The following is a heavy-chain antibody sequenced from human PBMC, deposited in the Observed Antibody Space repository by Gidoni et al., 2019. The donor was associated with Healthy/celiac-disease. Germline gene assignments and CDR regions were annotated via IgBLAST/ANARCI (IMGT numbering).Heavy chain of an antibody. CDR2: IWYDGSNK. D-gene: IGHD6-25*01. V-gene: IGHV3-33*01. Sequence: LEWVAVIWYDGSNKYYADSVKGRFTISRDNSKNTLYLQMNSLRAEDTAVYYCAREHSSGSGFDPWGQGTLVTVSS. J-gene: IGHJ5*02. CDR3: AREHSSGSGFDP.